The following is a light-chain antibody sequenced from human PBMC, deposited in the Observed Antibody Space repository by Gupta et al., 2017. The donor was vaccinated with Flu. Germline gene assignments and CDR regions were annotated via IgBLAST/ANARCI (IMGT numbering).Light chain of an antibody. CDR1: SSNIGNNY. CDR2: ENN. V-gene: IGLV1-51*02. CDR3: GTWDSSLSTV. Sequence: QSVLTQPPSVSAAPGQKVTIPRSGSSSNIGNNYVSWYQQLPGTAPKLLIYENNKRPSGIPDRFSGSKSGTSATLGITGLQTGDEADYYCGTWDSSLSTVFGGGTKLTVL. J-gene: IGLJ3*02.